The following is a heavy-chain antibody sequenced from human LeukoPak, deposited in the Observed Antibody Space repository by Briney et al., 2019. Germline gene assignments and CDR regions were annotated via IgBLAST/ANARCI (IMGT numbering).Heavy chain of an antibody. CDR2: IYHSGST. V-gene: IGHV4-38-2*02. Sequence: SETLSLTCTVSGYSISSGYYWGWIRQPPGKGLEWIGSIYHSGSTYYDPSLKSRVTISVDTSKNQFSLKLSSVTAADTAVYYCARDLLTMVRGVTGAIFDYWGQGTLVTVSS. J-gene: IGHJ4*02. CDR3: ARDLLTMVRGVTGAIFDY. D-gene: IGHD3-10*01. CDR1: GYSISSGYY.